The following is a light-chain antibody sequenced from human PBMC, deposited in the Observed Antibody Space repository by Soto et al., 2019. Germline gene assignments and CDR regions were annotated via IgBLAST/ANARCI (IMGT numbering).Light chain of an antibody. CDR2: LNSDGSH. CDR1: SGHSSYA. Sequence: QLVLTQSPSASASLGASVKLTCTLSSGHSSYAIAWHQQQPEKGPRYLMKLNSDGSHSKGDGIPDRFSGSSSGAERYLTISSLQSEDEADYYCQTWGTGFRLFGGGTKLTVL. J-gene: IGLJ2*01. V-gene: IGLV4-69*01. CDR3: QTWGTGFRL.